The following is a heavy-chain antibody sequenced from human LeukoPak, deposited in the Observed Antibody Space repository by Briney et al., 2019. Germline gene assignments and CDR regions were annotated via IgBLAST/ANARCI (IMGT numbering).Heavy chain of an antibody. J-gene: IGHJ4*02. D-gene: IGHD5-18*01. CDR2: IRYDGSNK. V-gene: IGHV3-30*02. Sequence: GGSLRLSCAASGFTFSSYGMHWVRQAPGKGLEWVAFIRYDGSNKYYADSVKGRFTISRGNSKNTLYLQMNSLRAEDTAVYYCAKDKLWSHYYFDYWGQGTLVTVSS. CDR1: GFTFSSYG. CDR3: AKDKLWSHYYFDY.